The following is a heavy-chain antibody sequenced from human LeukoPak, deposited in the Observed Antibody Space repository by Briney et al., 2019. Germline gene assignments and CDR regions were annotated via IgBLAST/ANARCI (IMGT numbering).Heavy chain of an antibody. V-gene: IGHV4-39*01. CDR3: ARQRGSGTWAFDY. CDR2: VSYSGTT. Sequence: PSETLSLTCTVSGGSISIGDYYWVWIRHPPGKGLEWVASVSYSGTTYYNPSLKSRVTISVDTSENQFSLKLTSVAAADTAVYYCARQRGSGTWAFDYWGQGTLVTVSS. CDR1: GGSISIGDYY. J-gene: IGHJ4*02. D-gene: IGHD3-10*01.